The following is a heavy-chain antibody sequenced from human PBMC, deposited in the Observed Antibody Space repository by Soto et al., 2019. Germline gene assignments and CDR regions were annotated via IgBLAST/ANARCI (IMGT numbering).Heavy chain of an antibody. V-gene: IGHV3-33*01. J-gene: IGHJ6*02. CDR3: ARGSHIRYYYYGTDV. CDR2: IWYDGSNK. CDR1: GFTFSSYG. Sequence: GESLRLSCAASGFTFSSYGMHWVRQAPGKGLEWVAVIWYDGSNKYYADSVKGRFTISRDNSKNTLYLQMNSLRAEDTAVYYCARGSHIRYYYYGTDVWGQGTTVTVSS. D-gene: IGHD2-21*01.